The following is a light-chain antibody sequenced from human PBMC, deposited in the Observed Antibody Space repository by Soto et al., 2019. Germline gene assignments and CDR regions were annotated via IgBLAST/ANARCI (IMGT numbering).Light chain of an antibody. J-gene: IGKJ1*01. CDR1: ETVSSN. CDR3: QQYNDWPLT. CDR2: GAF. V-gene: IGKV3-15*01. Sequence: ETVLTQSPATLSVSPGERVTLSFRASETVSSNLAWYQKKPGQAPSLLIYGAFTRATGIPARFSGAGSGTEFTLTISSLQSEDFALYYCQQYNDWPLTFGQGTKVDNK.